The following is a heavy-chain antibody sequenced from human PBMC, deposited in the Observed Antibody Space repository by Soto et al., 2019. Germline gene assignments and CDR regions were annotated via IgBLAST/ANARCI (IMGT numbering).Heavy chain of an antibody. V-gene: IGHV3-23*01. CDR2: ISGSGDTT. D-gene: IGHD3-16*01. J-gene: IGHJ4*02. CDR3: AKGGLIRSFDF. CDR1: GGSISSGDYY. Sequence: PSETLSLTCTVSGGSISSGDYYWSWVRQAPGKGLECVSGISGSGDTTNYADAVKGRFTISRDNSKNTLYLQMNSLRVDDTAVYYCAKGGLIRSFDFWGQGTLVTVSS.